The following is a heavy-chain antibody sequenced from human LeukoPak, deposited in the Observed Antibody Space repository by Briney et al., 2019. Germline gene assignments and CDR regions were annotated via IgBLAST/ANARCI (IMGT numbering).Heavy chain of an antibody. Sequence: PGGSLRLSCAASGFTFSSYAMHWVRQAPGKGLEWVAVISYDGSNKYYADSVKGRFTISRDNSKNTLYLQMNSLRAEDTAVYYCAKGDCSSTSCSFDYWGQGTLVTVSS. CDR3: AKGDCSSTSCSFDY. CDR1: GFTFSSYA. D-gene: IGHD2-2*01. CDR2: ISYDGSNK. V-gene: IGHV3-30-3*01. J-gene: IGHJ4*02.